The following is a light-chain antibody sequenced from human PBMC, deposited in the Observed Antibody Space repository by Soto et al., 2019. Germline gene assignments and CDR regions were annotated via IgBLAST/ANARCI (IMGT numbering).Light chain of an antibody. CDR2: EVA. CDR1: KNDIGVYDF. V-gene: IGLV2-8*01. CDR3: KSYAGSNTYV. Sequence: QSALTQPPSASGSPGQSVTISCTGTKNDIGVYDFVSWYQHHPGKAPRLIIYEVAQRPSGVPDRFSGSKSGNTASLTVSGLRAADEADYFCKSYAGSNTYVFGSGTKLTVL. J-gene: IGLJ1*01.